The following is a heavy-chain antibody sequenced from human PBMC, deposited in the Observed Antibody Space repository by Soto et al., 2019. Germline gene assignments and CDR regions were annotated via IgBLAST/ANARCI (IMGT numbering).Heavy chain of an antibody. V-gene: IGHV3-74*01. Sequence: GGSLRLSCSASGFIFKMYWMHWFRQSPGKGLVWISRIYNDGTYSDYADSVRGRFTISRDNVNDTLYLQMNNLRAEDSGLYYCTRGPRPISTGTGAYWGQGTQVTVSS. CDR1: GFIFKMYW. D-gene: IGHD3-10*01. CDR3: TRGPRPISTGTGAY. J-gene: IGHJ4*02. CDR2: IYNDGTYS.